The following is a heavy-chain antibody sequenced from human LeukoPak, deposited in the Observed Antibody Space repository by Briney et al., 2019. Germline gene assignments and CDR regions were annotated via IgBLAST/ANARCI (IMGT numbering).Heavy chain of an antibody. D-gene: IGHD3-22*01. Sequence: GGSLRLSCAASGFTFSSYGMHWVRQAPGKGLEWVADISYDGSNKYYADSVKGRFTISRDNSKNTLYLQVNSLRAEDTAVYYCAKDNDYYDSSGYYVWGQGTLVTVSS. V-gene: IGHV3-30*18. CDR2: ISYDGSNK. CDR3: AKDNDYYDSSGYYV. J-gene: IGHJ4*02. CDR1: GFTFSSYG.